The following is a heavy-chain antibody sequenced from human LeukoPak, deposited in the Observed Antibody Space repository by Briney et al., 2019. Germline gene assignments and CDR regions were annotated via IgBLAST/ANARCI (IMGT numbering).Heavy chain of an antibody. J-gene: IGHJ4*02. V-gene: IGHV4-61*01. D-gene: IGHD3-16*02. Sequence: SETLSLTCTVSGGSISSGSYYWGWIRQPPGKGLEWIGYIYYSGSTNYNPSLKSRVTISVDTSKNQFSLKLSSVTAADTAVYYCARAGADGYVWGSYRPLDYFDYWGQGTLVTVSS. CDR3: ARAGADGYVWGSYRPLDYFDY. CDR1: GGSISSGSYY. CDR2: IYYSGST.